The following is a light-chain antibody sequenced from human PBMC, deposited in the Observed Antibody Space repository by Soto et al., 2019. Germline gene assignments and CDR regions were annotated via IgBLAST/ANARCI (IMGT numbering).Light chain of an antibody. V-gene: IGKV1-39*01. Sequence: DIQMTQSPSSLSASVGDRVTIACRASQSISSYLNWYQLKPGKAPKLLIYAASSLQSWVPSRFSGTGSPTDFTLTIRSLQPEDFGTYYLQETFSNPSFTFGGGTKVDIK. CDR1: QSISSY. CDR2: AAS. J-gene: IGKJ4*01. CDR3: QETFSNPSFT.